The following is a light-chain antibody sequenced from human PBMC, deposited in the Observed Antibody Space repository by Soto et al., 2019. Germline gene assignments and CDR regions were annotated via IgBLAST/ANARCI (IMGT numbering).Light chain of an antibody. J-gene: IGKJ1*01. V-gene: IGKV3-20*01. CDR1: QSVTSGY. Sequence: EIVLTQSPGTLSLSPGERATLSCRASQSVTSGYLGWYQQKPGQAPRLLIFGPSSRATGIPGRFSGSGSGTDFTLTISRLEPEDFAVYFCQQYGSSPPTFGQGTKVEIK. CDR2: GPS. CDR3: QQYGSSPPT.